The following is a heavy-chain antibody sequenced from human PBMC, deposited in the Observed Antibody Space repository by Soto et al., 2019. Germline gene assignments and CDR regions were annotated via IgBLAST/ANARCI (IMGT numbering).Heavy chain of an antibody. V-gene: IGHV3-30-3*01. CDR1: GFTFSSYV. Sequence: QVQLVESGGGVVQPGRSLRLSCAGSGFTFSSYVMHWVRQAPGKGLEWVAVRSYDGSNKYYADSVKGRFTISRDNSKNTLYLQMTSLRAEETAVYYYAGIVAGGYWGQRTLVTVCS. J-gene: IGHJ4*02. CDR3: AGIVAGGY. D-gene: IGHD5-12*01. CDR2: RSYDGSNK.